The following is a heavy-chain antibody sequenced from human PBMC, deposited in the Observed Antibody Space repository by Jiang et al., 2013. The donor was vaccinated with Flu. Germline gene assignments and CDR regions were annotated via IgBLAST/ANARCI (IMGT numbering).Heavy chain of an antibody. CDR3: ARQGYSYGPGFDP. V-gene: IGHV4-39*01. D-gene: IGHD5-18*01. J-gene: IGHJ5*02. CDR2: IYYMGAP. Sequence: WIRQPPGKGLEWIGSIYYMGAPTTTRTLKSRVTISVDTSKNQFSLKLSSVTAADTAVYYCARQGYSYGPGFDPWGQGTLVTVSS.